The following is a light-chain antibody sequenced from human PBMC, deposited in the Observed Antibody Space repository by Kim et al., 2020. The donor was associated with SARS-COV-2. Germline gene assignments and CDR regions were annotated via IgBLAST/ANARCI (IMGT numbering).Light chain of an antibody. Sequence: ASIGDRVTLTCRASQGISNYLAWYQQKPGKVPKLLISGASTLRSGDPSRFSGSGSGTDFTLTISNLQPEDVATYYCQKYNSAPLTFGGGTKVDIK. J-gene: IGKJ4*01. CDR1: QGISNY. V-gene: IGKV1-27*01. CDR2: GAS. CDR3: QKYNSAPLT.